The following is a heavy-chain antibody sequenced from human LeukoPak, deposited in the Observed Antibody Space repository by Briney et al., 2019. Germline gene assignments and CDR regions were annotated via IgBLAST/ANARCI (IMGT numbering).Heavy chain of an antibody. CDR2: ISWNSGSI. CDR1: GFTFDDYA. V-gene: IGHV3-9*01. D-gene: IGHD3-22*01. CDR3: ASYYYDSSGMDV. Sequence: GGSLRLSCAASGFTFDDYAMHWVRQAPGKGLEWVSGISWNSGSIGYADSVKGRLTISRDNAKNSLYLQMNSLRAEDTAVYYCASYYYDSSGMDVWGQGTTVTVSS. J-gene: IGHJ6*02.